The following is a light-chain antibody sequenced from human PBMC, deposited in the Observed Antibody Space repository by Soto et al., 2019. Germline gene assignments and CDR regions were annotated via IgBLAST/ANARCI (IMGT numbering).Light chain of an antibody. CDR1: SGHSNYA. CDR2: INSDGSH. Sequence: QSVLTQSPSASASLGASVKLTCTLGSGHSNYAIAWHQQQPGKGPRYLMKINSDGSHTKGDGIPDRFSGSRFGAERHLSISSLQSEDEADYYCQTWGTGIHVFGGGTKVTVL. J-gene: IGLJ2*01. CDR3: QTWGTGIHV. V-gene: IGLV4-69*01.